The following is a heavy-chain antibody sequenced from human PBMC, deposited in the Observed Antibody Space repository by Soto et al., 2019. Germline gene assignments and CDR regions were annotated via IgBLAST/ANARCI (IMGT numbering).Heavy chain of an antibody. CDR2: ISSSSSYI. V-gene: IGHV3-21*01. J-gene: IGHJ4*02. CDR3: ARVKDGFLEWSKPDY. Sequence: GGSLRLSCAASGFTFSSYSMNWVRQAPGKGLEWVSSISSSSSYIYYADSVKGRFTISRDNAKNSLYLQMNSLRAEDTAVYYCARVKDGFLEWSKPDYWGQGTLVTVSS. D-gene: IGHD3-3*01. CDR1: GFTFSSYS.